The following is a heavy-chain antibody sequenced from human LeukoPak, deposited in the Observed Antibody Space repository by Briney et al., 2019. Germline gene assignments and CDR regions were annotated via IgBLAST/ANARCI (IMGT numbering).Heavy chain of an antibody. J-gene: IGHJ6*02. Sequence: GRSLRLSCAASGFTFSDYYMRWIRQAPGKGLEWVSYISSSGSTIYYADSVKGRFTISRDNAKNSLYLQMNSLRAEDTAVYYCARDEKDDFWSGSYGMDVWGQGTTVTVSS. D-gene: IGHD3-3*01. CDR1: GFTFSDYY. CDR2: ISSSGSTI. CDR3: ARDEKDDFWSGSYGMDV. V-gene: IGHV3-11*01.